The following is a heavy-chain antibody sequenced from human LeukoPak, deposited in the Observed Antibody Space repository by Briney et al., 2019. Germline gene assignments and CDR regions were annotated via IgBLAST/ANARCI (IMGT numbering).Heavy chain of an antibody. CDR3: ARDMNSGWYDADY. J-gene: IGHJ4*02. CDR2: ISSSSSHT. D-gene: IGHD6-19*01. Sequence: KPGGSLRLSCAASGFIFSDYYMTWIRQAPGKGLEWVSYISSSSSHTNYADSMKGRFTISRDNAKNSLYLQTNSLSADDTAVYYCARDMNSGWYDADYWGQGTLVTVSS. V-gene: IGHV3-11*05. CDR1: GFIFSDYY.